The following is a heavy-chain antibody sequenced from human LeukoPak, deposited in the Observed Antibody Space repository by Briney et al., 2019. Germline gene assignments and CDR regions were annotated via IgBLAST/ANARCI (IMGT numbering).Heavy chain of an antibody. D-gene: IGHD1-26*01. J-gene: IGHJ4*02. Sequence: SETLSLTCAVSGYSISSGYYWGWIRQPPGKGLEWIGSIYHSGSTYYNPSLKSRVTISVDTSKNQFSLKLSSVTAADTAVYYCARQTSGSYSQSDYWGQGTLVTVSS. CDR3: ARQTSGSYSQSDY. V-gene: IGHV4-38-2*01. CDR1: GYSISSGYY. CDR2: IYHSGST.